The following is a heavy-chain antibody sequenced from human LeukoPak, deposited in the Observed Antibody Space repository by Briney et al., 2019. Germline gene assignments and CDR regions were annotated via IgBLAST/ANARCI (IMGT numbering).Heavy chain of an antibody. CDR2: ISYDGSNQ. V-gene: IGHV3-30-3*01. D-gene: IGHD3-10*02. Sequence: PGGSLRLSCAASGFFLSSYAMHWVRQAPGKGLEWVADISYDGSNQFYTDSVKGRFTISRDNSKNTLYLQMNSLRAEDTAVYYCAKDNTGSITMSRRGSVYFDYWGQGTLVTVSS. CDR1: GFFLSSYA. CDR3: AKDNTGSITMSRRGSVYFDY. J-gene: IGHJ4*02.